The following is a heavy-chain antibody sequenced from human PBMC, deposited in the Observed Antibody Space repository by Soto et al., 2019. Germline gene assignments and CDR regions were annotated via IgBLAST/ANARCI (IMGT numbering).Heavy chain of an antibody. CDR1: GFTFSSYW. Sequence: GGSLRLSCAASGFTFSSYWMHWVRQAPGKGLVWVSRINSDGSSTSYADSVKGRFTISRDNAKNTLYLQMNSLRAEDTAVYYCARVQGPYEQSYYYYYGMDVWGQGTTVTVSS. V-gene: IGHV3-74*01. J-gene: IGHJ6*02. CDR2: INSDGSST. CDR3: ARVQGPYEQSYYYYYGMDV. D-gene: IGHD2-21*01.